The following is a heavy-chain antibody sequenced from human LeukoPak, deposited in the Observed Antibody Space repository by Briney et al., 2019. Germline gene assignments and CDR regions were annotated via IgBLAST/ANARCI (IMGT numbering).Heavy chain of an antibody. D-gene: IGHD3-10*01. CDR1: GGSISSYY. CDR3: ARGVVRGVIPDY. CDR2: IYYSGST. J-gene: IGHJ4*02. V-gene: IGHV4-59*12. Sequence: PSETLSLTCTVSGGSISSYYWSWIRQPPGKGLEWIGYIYYSGSTYYNPSLKSRVTISVDRSKNQFSLKLSSVTAADTAVYYCARGVVRGVIPDYWGQGTLVTVSS.